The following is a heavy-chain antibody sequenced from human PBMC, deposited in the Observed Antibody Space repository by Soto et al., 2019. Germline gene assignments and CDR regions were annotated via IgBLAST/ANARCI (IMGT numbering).Heavy chain of an antibody. CDR1: GFTVSSNY. CDR3: VRALKRDITIFAHYYYYGMDV. V-gene: IGHV3-66*01. CDR2: IYSGGST. D-gene: IGHD3-9*01. J-gene: IGHJ6*02. Sequence: EVQLVESGGGLVQPGGSLRLSCAASGFTVSSNYMSWVRQAPGKGLEWVSVIYSGGSTYYADSVKGRFTISRDNSKNTLYIEMNGLRAEDAAVYHCVRALKRDITIFAHYYYYGMDVWGQGTTVTVSS.